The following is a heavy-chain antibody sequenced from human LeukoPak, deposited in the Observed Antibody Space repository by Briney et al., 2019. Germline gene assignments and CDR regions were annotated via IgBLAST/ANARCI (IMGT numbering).Heavy chain of an antibody. D-gene: IGHD6-19*01. CDR3: ARSQQWLVPKTWYYYYGMDV. CDR1: GGTFSSYA. Sequence: SVTVSCKASGGTFSSYAISWVRQAPGQGLEWMGGIIPIFGTANYAQKFQGRVTITADESTSTAYMELSSLRSEDTAVYYCARSQQWLVPKTWYYYYGMDVWGQGTTVTVSS. V-gene: IGHV1-69*13. CDR2: IIPIFGTA. J-gene: IGHJ6*02.